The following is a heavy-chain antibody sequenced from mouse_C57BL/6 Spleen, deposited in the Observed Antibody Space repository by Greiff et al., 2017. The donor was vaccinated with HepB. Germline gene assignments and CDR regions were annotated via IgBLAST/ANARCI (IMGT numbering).Heavy chain of an antibody. V-gene: IGHV3-6*01. Sequence: EVQRVESGPGLVKPSQSLSLTCSVTGYSITSGYYWNWIRQFPGNKLEWMGYISYDGSNNYNPSLKNRISITLDTSKNQFCLKLNSVTTEDTATYYCARVTANWYFDVWGTGTTVTVSS. CDR2: ISYDGSN. CDR1: GYSITSGYY. J-gene: IGHJ1*03. CDR3: ARVTANWYFDV. D-gene: IGHD4-1*01.